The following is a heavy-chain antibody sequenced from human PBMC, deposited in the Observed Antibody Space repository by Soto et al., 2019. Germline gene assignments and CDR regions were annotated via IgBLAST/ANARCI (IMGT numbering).Heavy chain of an antibody. J-gene: IGHJ6*03. V-gene: IGHV3-23*01. Sequence: EVQLLESGGGLVQPGGSLRLSCAASGFTFSSYAMSWVRQAPGKGLEWVSAISGSGGSTYYADSVKGRFTISRDNSKNTLYLQMNSLRAEDTAVYYCAKKGETSNSVVVPAAIDYYYMDVWGKGTTVTVSS. CDR2: ISGSGGST. D-gene: IGHD2-2*01. CDR1: GFTFSSYA. CDR3: AKKGETSNSVVVPAAIDYYYMDV.